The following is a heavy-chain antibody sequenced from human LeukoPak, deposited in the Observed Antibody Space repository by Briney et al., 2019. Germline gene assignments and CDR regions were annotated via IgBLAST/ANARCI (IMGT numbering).Heavy chain of an antibody. CDR2: IRYDGSNK. J-gene: IGHJ4*02. Sequence: PGGSLTLSCAASGFTFSSYGMHWVRQAQCQWLDRVGFIRYDGSNKYYADSVKGRFTISRDNSKNTLYLQMNSLRAEDTAVYYCAKDQGSGSYYPFFDYWGQGTLVTVSS. CDR1: GFTFSSYG. CDR3: AKDQGSGSYYPFFDY. V-gene: IGHV3-30*02. D-gene: IGHD3-10*01.